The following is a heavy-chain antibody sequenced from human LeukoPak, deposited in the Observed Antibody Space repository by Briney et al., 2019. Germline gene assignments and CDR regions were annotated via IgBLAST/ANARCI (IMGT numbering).Heavy chain of an antibody. CDR3: AKDPTRFTGRSTLVDY. CDR2: IRYDGSYK. V-gene: IGHV3-30*02. CDR1: GFTFSSYG. J-gene: IGHJ4*02. D-gene: IGHD3-3*01. Sequence: PGGSLRLSCAASGFTFSSYGMDWVRQAPGKGLEWVAFIRYDGSYKYYADSVKGRFTISRDNSKNTLYLQMNSLRGEDTALYYCAKDPTRFTGRSTLVDYWGQGTLVTVSS.